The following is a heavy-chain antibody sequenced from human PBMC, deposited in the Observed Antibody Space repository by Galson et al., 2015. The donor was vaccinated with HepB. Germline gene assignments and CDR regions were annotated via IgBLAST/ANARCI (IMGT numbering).Heavy chain of an antibody. J-gene: IGHJ4*02. CDR2: ISYDGSNK. V-gene: IGHV3-30-3*01. Sequence: SLRLSCAASGFTFSSYAMHWVRQAPGKGLEWVAVISYDGSNKYYADSVKGRFTISRGNSKNTLYLQMNSLRAEDTAVYYCARDSTYYDYVWGSPPHFDYWGQGTLVTVSS. CDR1: GFTFSSYA. CDR3: ARDSTYYDYVWGSPPHFDY. D-gene: IGHD3-16*01.